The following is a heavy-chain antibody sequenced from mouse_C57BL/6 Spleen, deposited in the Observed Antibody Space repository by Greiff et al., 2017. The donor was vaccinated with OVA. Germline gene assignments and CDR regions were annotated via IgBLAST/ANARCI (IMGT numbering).Heavy chain of an antibody. CDR1: GYAFSSSW. D-gene: IGHD2-4*01. CDR3: ARPGDYDGFAY. J-gene: IGHJ3*01. Sequence: QVQLQQSGPELVKPGASVKISCKASGYAFSSSWMNWVKQRPGKGLEWIGRIYPGDGDTNYNGKFKGKATLTADKSSSTAYMQLSSLTSEDSAVYFCARPGDYDGFAYGGQGTLVTVAA. CDR2: IYPGDGDT. V-gene: IGHV1-82*01.